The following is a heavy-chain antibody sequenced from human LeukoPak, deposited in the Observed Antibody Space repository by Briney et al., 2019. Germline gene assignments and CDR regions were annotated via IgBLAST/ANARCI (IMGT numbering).Heavy chain of an antibody. Sequence: GGSLRLSCAASGFTVSSNYMTWVRQAPGQGLEWVSVIYTDGNTYYADSVKGRFTISRDNSENTVYLQMNSLRAEDTAVYYCARDQTVAGDWGQGTLVTVSS. CDR1: GFTVSSNY. V-gene: IGHV3-66*01. CDR2: IYTDGNT. J-gene: IGHJ4*02. D-gene: IGHD6-19*01. CDR3: ARDQTVAGD.